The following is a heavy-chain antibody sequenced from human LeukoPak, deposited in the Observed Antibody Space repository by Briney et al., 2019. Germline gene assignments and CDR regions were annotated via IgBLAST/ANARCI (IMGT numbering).Heavy chain of an antibody. CDR3: AKDLDIVATITGN. CDR2: INTDGSTT. J-gene: IGHJ4*02. CDR1: GFTFSNDW. Sequence: GGSLRLSCAASGFTFSNDWMHWVRQAPGKGLVWVSRINTDGSTTTYADSVKGRFTISRDNAKNTLYLQMNSLRAEDTAVYYCAKDLDIVATITGNWGQGTLVTVSS. D-gene: IGHD5-12*01. V-gene: IGHV3-74*01.